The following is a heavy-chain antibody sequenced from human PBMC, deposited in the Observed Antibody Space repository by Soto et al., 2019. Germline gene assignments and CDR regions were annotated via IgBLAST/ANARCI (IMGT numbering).Heavy chain of an antibody. Sequence: GESLRLSCAASGFTFSSYAMSSVRQAPGKGLEWVSAISGSGGSTYYADSVKGRFTISRDNSKNTLYLQMNSLRAEDTAVYYCAKLPGIAAAGSFDYWGQGTLVTVSS. D-gene: IGHD6-13*01. J-gene: IGHJ4*02. CDR1: GFTFSSYA. CDR2: ISGSGGST. CDR3: AKLPGIAAAGSFDY. V-gene: IGHV3-23*01.